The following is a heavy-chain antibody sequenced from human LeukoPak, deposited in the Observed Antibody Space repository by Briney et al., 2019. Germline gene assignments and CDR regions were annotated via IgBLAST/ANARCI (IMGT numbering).Heavy chain of an antibody. CDR1: GGSISSYY. V-gene: IGHV4-59*12. CDR2: IYYTGST. D-gene: IGHD4/OR15-4a*01. Sequence: SETLSLTCIVSGGSISSYYWNWIRQPPGKGLEWIGNIYYTGSTNYNPSLKSRVTISVDKSKNQFSLKLSSVTAADTAVYYCARYGATAVGAFDIWGQGTMVTVSS. J-gene: IGHJ3*02. CDR3: ARYGATAVGAFDI.